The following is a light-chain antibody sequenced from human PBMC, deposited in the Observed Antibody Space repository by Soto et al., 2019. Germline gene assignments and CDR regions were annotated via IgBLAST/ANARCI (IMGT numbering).Light chain of an antibody. Sequence: QSVLTQPPSVSGAPGQRVTISCTGSSSNIGAGYDVHWYQQLPGTAPKLLIYGNSNRPSGVPDRFSGSKSGTSASLAITGLQAEDEADYYCQSYGSSLSGLYVFGTGTKSPS. CDR3: QSYGSSLSGLYV. CDR1: SSNIGAGYD. J-gene: IGLJ1*01. CDR2: GNS. V-gene: IGLV1-40*01.